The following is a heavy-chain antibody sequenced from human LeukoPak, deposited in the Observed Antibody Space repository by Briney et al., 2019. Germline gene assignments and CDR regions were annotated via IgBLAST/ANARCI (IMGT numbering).Heavy chain of an antibody. Sequence: GGSLRLSCAASGFTFSSYGMHWVRQAPGKGLEWVAVIWYDGSNKYYADSVKGRFTISRDNAKNSLYLQMNSPRAEDTAVYYCAREVAEAFDYWGQGTLVTVSS. D-gene: IGHD6-19*01. J-gene: IGHJ4*02. CDR1: GFTFSSYG. V-gene: IGHV3-33*01. CDR3: AREVAEAFDY. CDR2: IWYDGSNK.